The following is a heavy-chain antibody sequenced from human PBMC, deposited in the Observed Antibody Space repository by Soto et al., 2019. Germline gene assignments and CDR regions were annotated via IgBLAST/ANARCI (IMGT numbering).Heavy chain of an antibody. CDR1: GYTFTSYG. D-gene: IGHD3-10*01. J-gene: IGHJ6*02. CDR2: ISAYNGNT. V-gene: IGHV1-18*01. Sequence: QVQLVQSGAEVKKPGASVKVSCKASGYTFTSYGISWVRQAPGQGLEWMGWISAYNGNTNYAQKLQGRVTMTTDTSTSTAYMELRSLRSDDPAVYYCARDPDKGGSGRYRYGMDAWGHGTTVTVSS. CDR3: ARDPDKGGSGRYRYGMDA.